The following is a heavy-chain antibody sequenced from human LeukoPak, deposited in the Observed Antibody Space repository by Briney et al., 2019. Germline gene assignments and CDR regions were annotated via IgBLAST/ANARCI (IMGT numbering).Heavy chain of an antibody. D-gene: IGHD4-17*01. CDR1: GFTFDDYA. CDR3: TRNTVTVHFGY. V-gene: IGHV3-49*03. J-gene: IGHJ4*02. Sequence: HSGRSLRLSCSASGFTFDDYAVSWFRQAPGKGLEWVGFIRSKAFGGTPEYAASVRGRFTISRDDSKSIAYLQMNSLKTEDTAVYYCTRNTVTVHFGYWSQGTLVTVSS. CDR2: IRSKAFGGTP.